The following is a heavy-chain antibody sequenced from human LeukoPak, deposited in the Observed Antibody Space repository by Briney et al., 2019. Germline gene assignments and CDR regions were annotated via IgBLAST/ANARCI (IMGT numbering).Heavy chain of an antibody. Sequence: ASVKVSCKASGYTFTDYYMHWVRQAPGQGLEWMGWINPNSGGTTYAQKFQGRVTMTRDTSISTAYMELSRLKSDDTAVYYCAQENGVKEGRFDSWAREPWSPSPQ. D-gene: IGHD3-10*01. V-gene: IGHV1-2*02. CDR1: GYTFTDYY. CDR2: INPNSGGT. CDR3: AQENGVKEGRFDS. J-gene: IGHJ4*02.